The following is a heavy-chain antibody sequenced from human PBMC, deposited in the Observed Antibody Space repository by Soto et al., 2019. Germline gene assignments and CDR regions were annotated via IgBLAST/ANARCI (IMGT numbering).Heavy chain of an antibody. CDR1: GYTFTGHY. D-gene: IGHD2-15*01. J-gene: IGHJ3*02. V-gene: IGHV1-2*02. Sequence: ASVKVSCKASGYTFTGHYMHWVRQAPGQGLGWMGWINPNSVGTNYAQKFQGRVTMTRDTSISTAYMELSRLRSDDAAVYYCARLGCSGGSCYQRRAFDIWGQGTMVTVSS. CDR3: ARLGCSGGSCYQRRAFDI. CDR2: INPNSVGT.